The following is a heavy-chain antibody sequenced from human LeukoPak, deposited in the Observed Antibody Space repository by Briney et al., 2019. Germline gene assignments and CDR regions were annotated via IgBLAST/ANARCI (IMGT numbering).Heavy chain of an antibody. J-gene: IGHJ4*02. CDR1: GFTFSSYV. D-gene: IGHD1-26*01. CDR3: AKCFVGATAGYY. Sequence: GGSLRLSCAASGFTFSSYVMTWVRQAPGKGLEWVSMITGSGGGTYYADSVKCRFTISRDNSRDTLYLQMNSLRAEDTAVYYCAKCFVGATAGYYWGQGTLGTVSS. V-gene: IGHV3-23*01. CDR2: ITGSGGGT.